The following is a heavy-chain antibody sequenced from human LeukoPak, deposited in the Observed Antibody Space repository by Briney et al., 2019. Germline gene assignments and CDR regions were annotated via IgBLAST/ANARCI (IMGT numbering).Heavy chain of an antibody. J-gene: IGHJ4*02. V-gene: IGHV3-11*01. Sequence: GGSPRLSCAASGFTFSDYYMSWIRQAPGKGLEWVSDLSGSGDSKFYADSVKGRFTISRDNAKKSLYLQVSSLRAEDTAVYYCARRAYSNHFFDYWGQGTLVTVSS. CDR2: LSGSGDSK. CDR1: GFTFSDYY. CDR3: ARRAYSNHFFDY. D-gene: IGHD4-11*01.